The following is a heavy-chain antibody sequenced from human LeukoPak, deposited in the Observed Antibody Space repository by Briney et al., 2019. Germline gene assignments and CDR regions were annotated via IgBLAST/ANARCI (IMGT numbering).Heavy chain of an antibody. D-gene: IGHD6-19*01. CDR2: IKQDGSEK. CDR3: EGYSSGWYRVDY. V-gene: IGHV3-7*03. CDR1: GFTFSSYT. J-gene: IGHJ4*02. Sequence: GGSLRLSCAASGFTFSSYTMHWVRQAPGKGLEWVANIKQDGSEKYYVDSVKGRFTISRDNSKNTLYLQMNSLRAEDTAVYYCEGYSSGWYRVDYWGQGTLVTVSS.